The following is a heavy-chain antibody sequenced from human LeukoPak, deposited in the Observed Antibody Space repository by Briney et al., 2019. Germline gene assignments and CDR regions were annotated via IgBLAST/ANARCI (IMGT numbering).Heavy chain of an antibody. CDR1: GFPFGDYY. CDR2: ISASSIYI. Sequence: GGSLRLSCAASGFPFGDYYMSWIRQAPGKGLEWVSSISASSIYIYYADSMKGRVTISRDNAKNSLYLQMNSLRAEDTAVYYCARDPTLRSSAYYYYYMDVWGKGTTVTVSS. V-gene: IGHV3-11*06. D-gene: IGHD4-17*01. J-gene: IGHJ6*03. CDR3: ARDPTLRSSAYYYYYMDV.